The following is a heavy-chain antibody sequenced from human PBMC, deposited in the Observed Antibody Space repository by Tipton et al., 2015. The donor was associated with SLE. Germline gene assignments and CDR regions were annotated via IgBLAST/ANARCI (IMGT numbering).Heavy chain of an antibody. D-gene: IGHD4-11*01. CDR2: IYHSGTT. CDR3: ARGPDYSNYYFYRMDV. J-gene: IGHJ6*02. V-gene: IGHV4-4*02. Sequence: TLSLTCAVSGGSINSYNWWTWVRQPPGKGLEWIGEIYHSGTTNYNPSPKSRITISLDKSNNHFSLRLSSLTAADTAVYYCARGPDYSNYYFYRMDVWGQGTTVTVSS. CDR1: GGSINSYNW.